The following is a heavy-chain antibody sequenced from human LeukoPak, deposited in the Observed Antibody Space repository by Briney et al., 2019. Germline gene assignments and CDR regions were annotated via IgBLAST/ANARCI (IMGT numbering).Heavy chain of an antibody. J-gene: IGHJ6*02. V-gene: IGHV3-48*02. CDR2: ISSRSSNI. D-gene: IGHD3-16*01. CDR3: ARIPGGYYYAMDV. CDR1: GFTFSSYS. Sequence: GGSLRLSCAASGFTFSSYSMNWVRQAPGKGLEWVSYISSRSSNIYYANSVKGRFTISRDNAKNSLYLQMDSLRDEDTAVYYCARIPGGYYYAMDVWGQGTTVTVSS.